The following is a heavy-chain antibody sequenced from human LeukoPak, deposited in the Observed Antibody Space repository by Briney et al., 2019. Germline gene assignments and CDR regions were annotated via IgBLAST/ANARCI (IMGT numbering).Heavy chain of an antibody. V-gene: IGHV3-23*01. Sequence: GGSLRLSCAASGFTFSNYAMSCVRQAPGKGLEWVSAISGSGVSTYYADSVKGRFTISRDNSENTLYLQMNSLRVEDTAAYYCANYISRIHFDYWGQGTLVTVSS. CDR1: GFTFSNYA. CDR3: ANYISRIHFDY. D-gene: IGHD2-2*02. CDR2: ISGSGVST. J-gene: IGHJ4*02.